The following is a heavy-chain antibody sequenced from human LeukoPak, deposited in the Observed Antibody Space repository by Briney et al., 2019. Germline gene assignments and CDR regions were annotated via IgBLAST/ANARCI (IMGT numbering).Heavy chain of an antibody. V-gene: IGHV3-7*01. CDR1: GFTFSSYW. J-gene: IGHJ4*02. CDR2: IDQDGSGK. CDR3: AGGPGFLIDC. D-gene: IGHD3-3*01. Sequence: AGGSLRLSCVTSGFTFSSYWMSWVRQTPGKGLEWVANIDQDGSGKNYVDSVKGRLIISRDNAKNLLFLQMNSLRPEDTAVYYCAGGPGFLIDCWGQGTLVTVSS.